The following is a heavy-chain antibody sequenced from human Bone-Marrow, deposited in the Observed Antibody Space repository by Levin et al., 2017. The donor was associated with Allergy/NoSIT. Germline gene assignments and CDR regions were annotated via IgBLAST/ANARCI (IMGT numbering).Heavy chain of an antibody. J-gene: IGHJ4*02. Sequence: GGSLRLSCAASGFTFSSFAIHWVRQAPGKGLEWLAFISYDGNNEDYADSVKGRFTISRDNSKNTVYLQMNSLTSEDTAVYYCARGSLEFDYWGQGTSVIVSS. V-gene: IGHV3-30*04. CDR3: ARGSLEFDY. CDR1: GFTFSSFA. CDR2: ISYDGNNE.